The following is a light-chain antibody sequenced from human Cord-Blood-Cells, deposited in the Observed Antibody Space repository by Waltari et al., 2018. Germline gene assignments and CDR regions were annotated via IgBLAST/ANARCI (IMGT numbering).Light chain of an antibody. CDR2: DVS. V-gene: IGLV2-14*01. J-gene: IGLJ1*01. CDR3: SSYTSSSTLYV. CDR1: SSDVGGYNY. Sequence: QPASVSGSPGQSITISCTGTSSDVGGYNYVSWYQQHPGKAPKLMIYDVSNRPSGVSNRFSGSKSGNTASLTISGLQAEDEADYYCSSYTSSSTLYVFGTGTKVTVL.